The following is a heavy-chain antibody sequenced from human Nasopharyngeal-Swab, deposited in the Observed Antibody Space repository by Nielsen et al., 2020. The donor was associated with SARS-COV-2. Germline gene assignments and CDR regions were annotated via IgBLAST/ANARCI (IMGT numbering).Heavy chain of an antibody. J-gene: IGHJ6*02. V-gene: IGHV3-23*01. Sequence: GESLKISCAASGFTFRSYAISWVRQAPGKGLEWVSVISGSDHTTYYADSVKGRFTISRDNYKNTVNLKMNSLRVEDTAIYYCAKDRDSGDDSDDYYHYYGMDVWGQGTTVTVFS. CDR3: AKDRDSGDDSDDYYHYYGMDV. CDR2: ISGSDHTT. D-gene: IGHD5-12*01. CDR1: GFTFRSYA.